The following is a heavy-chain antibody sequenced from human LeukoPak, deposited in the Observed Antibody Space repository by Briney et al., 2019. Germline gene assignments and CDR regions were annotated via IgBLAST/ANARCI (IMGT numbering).Heavy chain of an antibody. Sequence: SETLSLTCTVSGGSISSYYWSWIRQPPGKGLEWIGYIYYSGSTNYNPSLKSRVTISVDTSKNQFSLKLSSVTAADTAVYYCARIKYSSGWYGLVKWGQGTLVTVSS. CDR1: GGSISSYY. D-gene: IGHD6-19*01. CDR3: ARIKYSSGWYGLVK. V-gene: IGHV4-59*12. J-gene: IGHJ4*02. CDR2: IYYSGST.